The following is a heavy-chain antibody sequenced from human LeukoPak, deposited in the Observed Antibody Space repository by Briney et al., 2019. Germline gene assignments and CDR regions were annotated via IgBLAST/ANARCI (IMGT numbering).Heavy chain of an antibody. Sequence: PSETLSLTCTVSGYSISSGYYWAWIRQPPGKGLEWIGSIYHSGSTYYNPSLKSRVTISVDTSKNQFSLKLSSVTAADTAVYYCARARATELGTFPSLDYWGQGTLVTVSS. J-gene: IGHJ4*02. CDR3: ARARATELGTFPSLDY. D-gene: IGHD7-27*01. V-gene: IGHV4-38-2*02. CDR1: GYSISSGYY. CDR2: IYHSGST.